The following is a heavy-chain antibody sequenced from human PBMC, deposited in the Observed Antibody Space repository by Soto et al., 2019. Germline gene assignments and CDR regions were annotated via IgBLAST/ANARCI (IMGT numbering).Heavy chain of an antibody. V-gene: IGHV3-30-3*01. Sequence: GGSLRLSCVASEFSLTRYAMHWFRQGPGKGLEWVAVISNEEGNEDYGDFVKGRFTISRDSARNTLYLKTDGLEDGDRGVYYCARGDTYSRSTGVHLWGQGTLVTVSS. CDR2: ISNEEGNE. CDR3: ARGDTYSRSTGVHL. CDR1: EFSLTRYA. D-gene: IGHD6-6*01. J-gene: IGHJ5*02.